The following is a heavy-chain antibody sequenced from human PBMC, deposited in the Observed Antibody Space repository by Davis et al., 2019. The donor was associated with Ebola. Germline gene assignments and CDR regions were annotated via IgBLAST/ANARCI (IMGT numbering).Heavy chain of an antibody. Sequence: AASVKVSCKASGGTFSSYAINWVRQATGQGLEWMGGIIPIFGTANYAQRFQGRVTITADESTSTAYMELSSLRSEDTAVYYCARDRDGYSYDYYYGMDVWGQGTTVTVSS. J-gene: IGHJ6*02. CDR2: IIPIFGTA. CDR1: GGTFSSYA. D-gene: IGHD5-18*01. V-gene: IGHV1-69*13. CDR3: ARDRDGYSYDYYYGMDV.